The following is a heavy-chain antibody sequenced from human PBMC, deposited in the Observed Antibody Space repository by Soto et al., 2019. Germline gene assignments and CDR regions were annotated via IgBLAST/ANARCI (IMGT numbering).Heavy chain of an antibody. V-gene: IGHV1-18*01. CDR2: ISAYNGNT. Sequence: ASVKVSCKASGYTFTRYGISWVRQAPGQGLEWMGWISAYNGNTNYAQKLQGRVTMTTDTSTSTAYMELRSLRSDDTAVYYCARVGGFDWLLYDAFDIWGQGTMVTVSS. D-gene: IGHD3-9*01. J-gene: IGHJ3*02. CDR3: ARVGGFDWLLYDAFDI. CDR1: GYTFTRYG.